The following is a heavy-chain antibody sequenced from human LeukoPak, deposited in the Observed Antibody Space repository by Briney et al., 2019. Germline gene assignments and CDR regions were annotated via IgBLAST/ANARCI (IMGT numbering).Heavy chain of an antibody. CDR3: ALKYSSGGALDY. J-gene: IGHJ4*02. D-gene: IGHD6-19*01. Sequence: GGSLRLSCATSGFTFSSYWMTWVRQAPGKGLEWVANIKQDGSEKHYVDSVKGRFTISTDNAKNSMDLQMNSLRAEDTAVYYCALKYSSGGALDYWGQGTLVTVSS. CDR2: IKQDGSEK. V-gene: IGHV3-7*01. CDR1: GFTFSSYW.